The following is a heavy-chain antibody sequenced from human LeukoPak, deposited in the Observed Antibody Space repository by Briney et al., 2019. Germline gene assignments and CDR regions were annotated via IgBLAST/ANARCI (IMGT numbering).Heavy chain of an antibody. Sequence: AGGSLRLSCLGSGFNFRYFWMSWVRQAPGKGLEWVANINHDGRETYYADSVKGRFTISRDNSKSTVYLQMNSLRVEDAAVYYCSKDLTSDFGGDLDPWGQGTLVTVSS. CDR3: SKDLTSDFGGDLDP. D-gene: IGHD3-10*01. V-gene: IGHV3-7*01. J-gene: IGHJ5*02. CDR1: GFNFRYFW. CDR2: INHDGRET.